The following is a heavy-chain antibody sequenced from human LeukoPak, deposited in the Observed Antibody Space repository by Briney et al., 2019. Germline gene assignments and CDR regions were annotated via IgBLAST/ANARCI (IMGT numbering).Heavy chain of an antibody. J-gene: IGHJ4*02. CDR2: INPNSGGT. D-gene: IGHD3-10*01. Sequence: ASVKVSCKASGYTFTGYYMHWARQAPGQGLEWMGWINPNSGGTNYAQKFQGRVTMTRDTSISTAYMELSRLRSDDTAVYYCARDNRYLQPLLLWFGELGGSDYWGQGTLVTVSS. CDR1: GYTFTGYY. V-gene: IGHV1-2*02. CDR3: ARDNRYLQPLLLWFGELGGSDY.